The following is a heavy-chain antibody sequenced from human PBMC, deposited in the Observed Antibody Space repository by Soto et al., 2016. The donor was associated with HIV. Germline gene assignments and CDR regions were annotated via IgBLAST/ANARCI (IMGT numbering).Heavy chain of an antibody. V-gene: IGHV1-24*01. CDR1: GYIFTSYG. J-gene: IGHJ6*02. Sequence: QVQLVQSGAEVKKPGASVKVSCRASGYIFTSYGISWVRQAPGQGLEWMGGFDPEDGETIYAQKFQGRVTMAEDTSTDTAYMELSSLRSEDTAVYYCATGHGSTRGMDVWGQGTTVTVSS. CDR2: FDPEDGET. CDR3: ATGHGSTRGMDV.